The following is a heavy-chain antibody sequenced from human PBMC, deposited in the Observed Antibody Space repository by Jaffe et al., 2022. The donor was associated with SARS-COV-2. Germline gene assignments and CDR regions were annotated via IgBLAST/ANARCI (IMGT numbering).Heavy chain of an antibody. D-gene: IGHD2-2*01. J-gene: IGHJ6*03. V-gene: IGHV3-53*02. Sequence: EVQLVETGGGLIQPGGSLRLSCAASGFTVSSNYMSWVRQAPGKGLEWVSVIYSGGSTYYADSVKGRFTISRDNSKNTLYLQMNSLRAEDTAVYYCARGGCSSTSCDYYYYYMDVWGKGTTVTVSS. CDR3: ARGGCSSTSCDYYYYYMDV. CDR2: IYSGGST. CDR1: GFTVSSNY.